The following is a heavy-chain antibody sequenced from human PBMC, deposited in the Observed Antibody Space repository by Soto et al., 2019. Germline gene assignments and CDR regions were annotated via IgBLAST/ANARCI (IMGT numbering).Heavy chain of an antibody. CDR3: VRDRYYYDSSGYYRYFDY. V-gene: IGHV4-59*01. D-gene: IGHD3-22*01. Sequence: SETLSLTCTVSGGSISSYYWSWIRQPPGKGLEWIGYIYYSGSTNYNPSLKSQVSISVDTSKNQFSLKLSSVTAADTAVYYCVRDRYYYDSSGYYRYFDYWGQGTLVTVS. CDR1: GGSISSYY. CDR2: IYYSGST. J-gene: IGHJ4*02.